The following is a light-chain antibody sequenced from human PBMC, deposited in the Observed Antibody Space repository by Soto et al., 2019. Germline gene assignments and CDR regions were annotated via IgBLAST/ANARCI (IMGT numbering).Light chain of an antibody. CDR3: NSYTSSNTYV. V-gene: IGLV2-14*01. J-gene: IGLJ1*01. CDR1: SSDVGAHNF. Sequence: QSVLTQPASVSGSPGQAITISCSGSSSDVGAHNFVSWYQHHPGKAPKLMIYEVSNRPSGVSNRFSGSKSGNTASLTISGLQAEDEADYYCNSYTSSNTYVFASGTKVTVL. CDR2: EVS.